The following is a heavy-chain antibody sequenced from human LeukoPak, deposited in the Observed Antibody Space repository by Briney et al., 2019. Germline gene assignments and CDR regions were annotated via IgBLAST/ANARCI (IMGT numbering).Heavy chain of an antibody. CDR3: ATWHYYDSGGYFN. Sequence: ASVKVSCKASGYTFTGYYMHWVRQAPGQGLEWMGWINPNSGGTNYAQKFQGRVTMTRDTSISTAYMELSRLRSDDTAVYYCATWHYYDSGGYFNWGQGTLVTVSS. CDR2: INPNSGGT. V-gene: IGHV1-2*02. D-gene: IGHD3-22*01. J-gene: IGHJ4*02. CDR1: GYTFTGYY.